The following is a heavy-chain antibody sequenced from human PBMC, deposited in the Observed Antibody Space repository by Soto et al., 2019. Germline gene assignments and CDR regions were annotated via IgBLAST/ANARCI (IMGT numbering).Heavy chain of an antibody. CDR3: TKDSMGGAGSGWSHDY. V-gene: IGHV3-23*01. Sequence: EVQLLESGGGLVQPGGSLRLSCAASRFTFTNYAMSWVRQAPGKGLEWLSAISGSGGSTNYADSVKGRFTISRDNSKNTLYLQMNSLRGEDTALYYCTKDSMGGAGSGWSHDYWGHGNLVSVSS. D-gene: IGHD6-19*01. CDR1: RFTFTNYA. J-gene: IGHJ4*01. CDR2: ISGSGGST.